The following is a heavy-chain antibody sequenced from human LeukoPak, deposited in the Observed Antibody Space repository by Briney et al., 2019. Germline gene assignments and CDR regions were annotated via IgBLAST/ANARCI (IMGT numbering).Heavy chain of an antibody. V-gene: IGHV3-23*01. J-gene: IGHJ4*02. CDR3: AKVPYYYGSGSYYNEGYYFDY. CDR1: GFTFSSYA. Sequence: PGGSLRLSCAASGFTFSSYAMSWVRQAPGKGLEWVSAISGSGGSTYYADSVKGRFTISRDNSKNTLYLQMNSLRAEDTAVYYCAKVPYYYGSGSYYNEGYYFDYWGQGTLVTVSS. D-gene: IGHD3-10*01. CDR2: ISGSGGST.